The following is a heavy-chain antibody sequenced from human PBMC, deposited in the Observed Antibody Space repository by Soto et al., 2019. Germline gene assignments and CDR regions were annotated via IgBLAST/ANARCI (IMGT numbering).Heavy chain of an antibody. V-gene: IGHV4-31*03. Sequence: QVHLQESGPALVKPSQTLSLTCTVSGDSITSGSYYWTWIRQHPGKGLEYIGNVYYTGSTYYTPSLQSRLTMSADTSENQFPLKLTSVTAADTAVYYCARGAFGGNSGFGLVDYWGQGTLVTVSS. CDR1: GDSITSGSYY. CDR2: VYYTGST. CDR3: ARGAFGGNSGFGLVDY. J-gene: IGHJ4*02. D-gene: IGHD2-21*02.